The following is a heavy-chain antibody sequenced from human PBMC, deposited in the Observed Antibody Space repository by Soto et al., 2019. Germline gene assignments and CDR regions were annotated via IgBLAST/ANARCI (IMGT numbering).Heavy chain of an antibody. J-gene: IGHJ6*03. CDR2: MNPNSGNT. CDR1: GYTFTSYD. CDR3: ARRALGYYDILTGYSRAPYYYYMDV. V-gene: IGHV1-8*01. D-gene: IGHD3-9*01. Sequence: GASVKVPCKASGYTFTSYDINWVRQATGQGLEWMGWMNPNSGNTGYAQKFQGRVTMTRNTSISTAYMELSSLRSEDTAVYYCARRALGYYDILTGYSRAPYYYYMDVWGKGTTVTVSS.